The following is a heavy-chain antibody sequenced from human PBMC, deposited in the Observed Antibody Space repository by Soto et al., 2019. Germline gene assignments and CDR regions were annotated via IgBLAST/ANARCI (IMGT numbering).Heavy chain of an antibody. V-gene: IGHV4-39*07. D-gene: IGHD3-3*01. CDR3: ARGIKRSYYDFWSGYYFHFDY. J-gene: IGHJ4*02. Sequence: SETLSLTCTVSGGSISSGDYYWSWIRQPPGKGLERIGEINHSGSTNYNPSLKSRVTISVDTSKNQFSLKLSSVTAADTAVYYCARGIKRSYYDFWSGYYFHFDYWGQGTLVTVSS. CDR1: GGSISSGDYY. CDR2: INHSGST.